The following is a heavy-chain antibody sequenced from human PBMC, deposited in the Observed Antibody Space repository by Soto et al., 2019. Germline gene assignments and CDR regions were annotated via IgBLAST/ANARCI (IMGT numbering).Heavy chain of an antibody. CDR2: ISTYNGNT. Sequence: QVQLVQSGAEVKKPGASVKVSCKASGYTFITYGVSWVRQAPGQGLDWLGWISTYNGNTRYAERIQGRVTMTTDTTTNTDYMELRNLRSDDTAVYYCSRGPTDYYDNSANYFLDYWGQGTLVTVSS. CDR3: SRGPTDYYDNSANYFLDY. CDR1: GYTFITYG. V-gene: IGHV1-18*01. J-gene: IGHJ4*02. D-gene: IGHD3-22*01.